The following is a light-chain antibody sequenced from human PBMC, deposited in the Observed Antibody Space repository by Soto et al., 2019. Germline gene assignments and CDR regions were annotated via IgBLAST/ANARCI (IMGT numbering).Light chain of an antibody. V-gene: IGLV1-44*01. J-gene: IGLJ1*01. CDR2: TTY. CDR3: AAWDDSLNGHV. Sequence: QSVPTQPHSVSGTPGQRLTVSCSGSDSNIGSYSVHWFQQLPGTAPKLLISTTYQRPSGVPERFSGSKSGTSASLAISGLQSEDEADYYCAAWDDSLNGHVFGTGTKVTVL. CDR1: DSNIGSYS.